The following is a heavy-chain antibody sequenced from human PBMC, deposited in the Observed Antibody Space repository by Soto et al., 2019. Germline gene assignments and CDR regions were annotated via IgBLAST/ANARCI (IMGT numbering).Heavy chain of an antibody. D-gene: IGHD3-3*01. J-gene: IGHJ5*02. CDR2: IKQDGSEK. V-gene: IGHV3-7*01. CDR1: GFTLSNYW. Sequence: GGRLRVSWGASGFTLSNYWRSWVRQAPGKGLEWVANIKQDGSEKYYVDSVKGRFTISRDNAKNSLYLQMNSLRAEDTAVYYCAREDFWSGYPEVDPWGQGTLVTVSS. CDR3: AREDFWSGYPEVDP.